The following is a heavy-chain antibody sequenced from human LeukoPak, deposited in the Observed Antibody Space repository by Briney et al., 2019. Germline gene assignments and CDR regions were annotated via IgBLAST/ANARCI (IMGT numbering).Heavy chain of an antibody. Sequence: GGSLRLSCAASGFTFSNYWMSWVRQAPGKGLEWVANIKQDGSKTYYVDSVKGRFTISRDNAKNSLYLQMNSLRAEDTAVYYCATPPGPSAFNWGQGALVTVSS. CDR3: ATPPGPSAFN. D-gene: IGHD2-2*01. J-gene: IGHJ4*02. CDR1: GFTFSNYW. CDR2: IKQDGSKT. V-gene: IGHV3-7*01.